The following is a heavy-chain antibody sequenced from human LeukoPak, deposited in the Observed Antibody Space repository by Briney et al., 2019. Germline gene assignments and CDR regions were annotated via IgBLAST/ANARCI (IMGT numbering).Heavy chain of an antibody. D-gene: IGHD2-15*01. Sequence: PGGSLRLSCAASGFTFSSYAMHWVRQAPGKGLEWVAVISYDGSNKYYADSVKGRFTISRDNSKNTLYLQMNSLRAEDTAVYYCAKDRSSVVVVVAATDWGQGTLVTVSS. CDR3: AKDRSSVVVVVAATD. V-gene: IGHV3-30-3*01. CDR2: ISYDGSNK. J-gene: IGHJ4*02. CDR1: GFTFSSYA.